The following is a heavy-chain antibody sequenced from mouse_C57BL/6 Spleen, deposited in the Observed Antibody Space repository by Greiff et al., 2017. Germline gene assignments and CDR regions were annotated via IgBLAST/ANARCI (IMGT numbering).Heavy chain of an antibody. CDR1: GYTFTSYT. D-gene: IGHD2-3*01. J-gene: IGHJ4*01. CDR3: ARYGYYEDYAMDY. Sequence: QVQLQQSGAELARPGASVKMSCKASGYTFTSYTMHWVKQRPGQGLEWIGYINPSSGYPKYNQKFKDKATLTADKSSSTAYMQLSSLTSEDSAVYYCARYGYYEDYAMDYWGQGTSVTVSS. CDR2: INPSSGYP. V-gene: IGHV1-4*01.